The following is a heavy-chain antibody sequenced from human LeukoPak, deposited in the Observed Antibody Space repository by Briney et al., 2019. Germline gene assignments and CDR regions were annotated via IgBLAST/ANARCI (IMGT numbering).Heavy chain of an antibody. J-gene: IGHJ6*03. D-gene: IGHD2-2*01. CDR2: IIPIFGTA. Sequence: VASVKVSCKASGYTFTGYYMHWVRQAPGQGLEWMGGIIPIFGTANYAQKFQGRVTITADESTSTAYMELSSLRSEDTAVYYCARAGPALNYYYYYYMDVWGKGTTVTVSS. CDR3: ARAGPALNYYYYYYMDV. CDR1: GYTFTGYY. V-gene: IGHV1-69*13.